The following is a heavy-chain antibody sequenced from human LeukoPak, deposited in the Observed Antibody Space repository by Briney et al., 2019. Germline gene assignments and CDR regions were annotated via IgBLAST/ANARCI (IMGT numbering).Heavy chain of an antibody. V-gene: IGHV1-2*06. J-gene: IGHJ4*02. CDR1: GYTFTGYY. Sequence: GASVKVSCKASGYTFTGYYMHWVRQAPGQGLEWMGRINPNSGGTNYAQKFQGRVTMTRDTSITTAYMELSRLRSDDTAVYYCARGAHYYDSSGRIDYWGQGTLVTVSS. D-gene: IGHD3-22*01. CDR3: ARGAHYYDSSGRIDY. CDR2: INPNSGGT.